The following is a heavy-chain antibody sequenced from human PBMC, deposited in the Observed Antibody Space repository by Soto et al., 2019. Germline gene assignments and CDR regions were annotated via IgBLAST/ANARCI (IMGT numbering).Heavy chain of an antibody. CDR3: ARDGRAGYYDSSGYFGLDY. D-gene: IGHD3-22*01. CDR2: IWYDGSNK. J-gene: IGHJ4*02. Sequence: QVQLVESGGGVVQPGRSLRLSCAASGFTFSSYGMHWVRQAPGKGLEWVAVIWYDGSNKYYADSVKGRFTISRDNSKNTLYLQMNSLRAEDTAVYYCARDGRAGYYDSSGYFGLDYWGQGTLVTVSS. V-gene: IGHV3-33*01. CDR1: GFTFSSYG.